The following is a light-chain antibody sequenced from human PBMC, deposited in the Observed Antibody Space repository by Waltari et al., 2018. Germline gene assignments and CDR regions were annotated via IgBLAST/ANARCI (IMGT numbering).Light chain of an antibody. CDR1: QDVSRY. Sequence: EVVLTLSPATLSLSPGERATLSCSASQDVSRYLDWYQPKPGQAPRLLIYDTSNRAIGIAARFSCSGSVTDFTVTISSLEPEDSAVYYCQQRRNWPPLSFGGGTKVEIK. V-gene: IGKV3-11*01. J-gene: IGKJ4*01. CDR2: DTS. CDR3: QQRRNWPPLS.